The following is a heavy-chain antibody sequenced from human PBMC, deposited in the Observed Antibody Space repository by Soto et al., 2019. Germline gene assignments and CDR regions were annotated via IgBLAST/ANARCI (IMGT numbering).Heavy chain of an antibody. J-gene: IGHJ4*02. CDR3: AKEFWSGPFDY. CDR1: GFIFSSYA. CDR2: ISGSGTTA. Sequence: GGSLRLSCAASGFIFSSYAMSWVRQAPGKGLEWVSAISGSGTTAYYADSVKGRFTFSRDNSKNTLYLQMNSLRAEDTAVYYCAKEFWSGPFDYWGQGTLVTVSS. V-gene: IGHV3-23*01. D-gene: IGHD3-3*01.